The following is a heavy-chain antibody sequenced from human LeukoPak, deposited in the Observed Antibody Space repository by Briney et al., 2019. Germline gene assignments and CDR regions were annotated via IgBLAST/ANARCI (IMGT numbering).Heavy chain of an antibody. CDR2: INSDRSST. J-gene: IGHJ5*02. D-gene: IGHD3-10*01. Sequence: GGSLRLSCAASGFTFSSYWMHWVRQAPGKGLVWVSRINSDRSSTSYADSVKGRFTISRDNAKNTLYLQMNSLRAEDTAVYYCARDYYGSGSPNWFDPWGQGTLVTVSS. V-gene: IGHV3-74*01. CDR1: GFTFSSYW. CDR3: ARDYYGSGSPNWFDP.